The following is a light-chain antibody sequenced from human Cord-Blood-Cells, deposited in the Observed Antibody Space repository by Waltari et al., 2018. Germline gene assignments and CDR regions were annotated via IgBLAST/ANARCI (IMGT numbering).Light chain of an antibody. CDR1: SSNIGSNT. CDR2: SNN. Sequence: QSVLTRPPSASGTPGQRVTISCSGSSSNIGSNTVNWYQQLPGTAPKLLIYSNNQRPSGVPDRFSGSKSGPSASLAISGLQSEDEADYYCAAWDDSLNGVVFGGGTKLTVL. V-gene: IGLV1-44*01. CDR3: AAWDDSLNGVV. J-gene: IGLJ2*01.